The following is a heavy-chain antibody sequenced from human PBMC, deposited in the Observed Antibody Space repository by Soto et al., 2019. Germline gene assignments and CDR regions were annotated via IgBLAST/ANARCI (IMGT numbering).Heavy chain of an antibody. CDR3: ARVYCSGGSCYPQPNDY. J-gene: IGHJ4*02. CDR2: ISAYNGNT. Sequence: ASVKVSCKASGYTFTSYGISWVRQAPGQGLEWMGWISAYNGNTNYAQKLQGRATMTTDTSTSTAYMELRSLRSDDTAVYYCARVYCSGGSCYPQPNDYWGRGTLVTVSS. D-gene: IGHD2-15*01. CDR1: GYTFTSYG. V-gene: IGHV1-18*01.